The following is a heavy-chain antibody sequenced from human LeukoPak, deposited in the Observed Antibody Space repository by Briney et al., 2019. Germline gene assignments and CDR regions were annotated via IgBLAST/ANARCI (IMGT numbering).Heavy chain of an antibody. D-gene: IGHD6-19*01. V-gene: IGHV3-30*03. CDR3: AHIGSSGWGSYINYGMDV. Sequence: PGGSLRLSCAASGFTFSNYGMHWVRQAPGKGLEWVAVLSDDGGSQDYSDSVKGRFTISRDNSKKTLFLQMNSLRAEDTAVYFCAHIGSSGWGSYINYGMDVWGQGTAVTVS. CDR1: GFTFSNYG. J-gene: IGHJ6*02. CDR2: LSDDGGSQ.